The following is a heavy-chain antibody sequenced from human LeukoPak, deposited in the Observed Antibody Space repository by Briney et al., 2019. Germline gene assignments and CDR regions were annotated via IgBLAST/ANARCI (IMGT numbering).Heavy chain of an antibody. Sequence: GGSLRLSCAASGFTFSSYSMNWVRQAPGEGLEWVSYISSSSSTIYYADSVKGRFTISRDNSKNTLYLQMNSLRAEDTAVYYCAKDGRVYSYGPYYFDYWGQGTLVTVSS. CDR3: AKDGRVYSYGPYYFDY. CDR1: GFTFSSYS. CDR2: ISSSSSTI. V-gene: IGHV3-48*01. J-gene: IGHJ4*02. D-gene: IGHD5-18*01.